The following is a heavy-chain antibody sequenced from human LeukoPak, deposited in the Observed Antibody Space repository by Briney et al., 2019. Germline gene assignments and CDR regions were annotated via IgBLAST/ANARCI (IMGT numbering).Heavy chain of an antibody. CDR2: ISYIGST. D-gene: IGHD1-14*01. CDR3: ARDEISINALDM. CDR1: GASISGHC. V-gene: IGHV4-59*11. J-gene: IGHJ3*02. Sequence: SETLSLTCTVSGASISGHCLTWIRQPPGKGLEWIGYISYIGSTNYNPSLKSRVTISVDTSKNQFSLKLSSVTAADSAVYYCARDEISINALDMWGQGTMVTVSS.